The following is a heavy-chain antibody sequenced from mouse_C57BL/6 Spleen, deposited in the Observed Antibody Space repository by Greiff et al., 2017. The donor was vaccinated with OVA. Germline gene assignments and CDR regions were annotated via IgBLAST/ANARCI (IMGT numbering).Heavy chain of an antibody. D-gene: IGHD3-1*01. CDR1: GYSITSGYY. CDR2: ISYDGSN. CDR3: ARESGTGPYAMDY. J-gene: IGHJ4*01. V-gene: IGHV3-6*01. Sequence: EVKLQESGPGLVKPSQSLSLTCSVTGYSITSGYYWNWIRQFPGNKLEWMGYISYDGSNNYNPSLKNRISITRDTSKNQFFLKLNSVTTEDTATYYCARESGTGPYAMDYWGQGTSVTVSS.